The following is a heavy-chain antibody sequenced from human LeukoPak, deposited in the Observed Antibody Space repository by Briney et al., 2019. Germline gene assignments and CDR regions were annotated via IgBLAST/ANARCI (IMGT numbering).Heavy chain of an antibody. CDR2: ISSSSSYI. D-gene: IGHD4-17*01. J-gene: IGHJ4*02. CDR1: GFTFSSYS. V-gene: IGHV3-21*01. Sequence: GGSPRLSCAASGFTFSSYSMNWVRQAPGKGLEWVSSISSSSSYIYYADSVKGRFTISRDNAKNSLYLQMNSLRAEDTAVYYCAREHYGDGYFDYWGQGTLVTVSS. CDR3: AREHYGDGYFDY.